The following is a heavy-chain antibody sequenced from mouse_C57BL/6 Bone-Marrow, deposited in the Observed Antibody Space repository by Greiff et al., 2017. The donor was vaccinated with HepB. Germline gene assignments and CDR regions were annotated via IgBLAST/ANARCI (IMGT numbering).Heavy chain of an antibody. D-gene: IGHD1-1*01. V-gene: IGHV5-15*01. CDR2: ISNLAYSI. CDR3: TREITTVEYFDV. J-gene: IGHJ1*03. CDR1: GFTFSDYG. Sequence: EVKLMESGGGLVQPGGSLKLSCAASGFTFSDYGMAWVRQAPRKGPEWVAFISNLAYSIYYADTVTGRFTISRENAKNTLYLEMSSLRSEDTAMYYCTREITTVEYFDVWGTGTTVTVSS.